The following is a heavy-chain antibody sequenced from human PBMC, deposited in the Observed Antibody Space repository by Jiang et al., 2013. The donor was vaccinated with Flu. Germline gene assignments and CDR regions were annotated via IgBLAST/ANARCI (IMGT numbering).Heavy chain of an antibody. CDR2: ITSDGGSK. Sequence: GLVXPGGSLRLSCAASGFTFSTYSMHWVRQAPGKGLEYVSGITSDGGSKNHANSVKGRFTISRDNSKNTLYLQMDSLRGEDMAIYYCARSPKYSSSWYDYYYMDVWGKGTTVTVSS. CDR3: ARSPKYSSSWYDYYYMDV. V-gene: IGHV3-64*01. J-gene: IGHJ6*03. D-gene: IGHD6-13*01. CDR1: GFTFSTYS.